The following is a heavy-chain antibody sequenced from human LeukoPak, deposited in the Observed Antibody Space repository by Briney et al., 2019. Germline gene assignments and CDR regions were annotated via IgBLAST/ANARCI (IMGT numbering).Heavy chain of an antibody. V-gene: IGHV4-34*01. CDR1: GGPFSGYY. D-gene: IGHD4-23*01. CDR2: INHGGST. CDR3: ASVPRGGKSTRDY. J-gene: IGHJ4*02. Sequence: SETLSVTCAVYGGPFSGYYWSWVRQPPGKGLEWIGEINHGGSTNYNPSLKSRVTISVDTSKNQFSLKLSSVTAADTAVYYCASVPRGGKSTRDYWGQGTLVTVSS.